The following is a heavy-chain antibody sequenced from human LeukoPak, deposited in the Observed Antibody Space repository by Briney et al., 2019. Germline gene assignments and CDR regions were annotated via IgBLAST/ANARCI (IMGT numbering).Heavy chain of an antibody. V-gene: IGHV3-30*18. CDR3: AKDWRWELSNYGFNV. CDR1: GIKFSNYD. Sequence: GGSLRLSCAASGIKFSNYDMDWVRQAPGKGLEWVTTIPYDGSYKYYADFVKGRFTISRDNSKNMLYLQMNGLRPEDTAVYYCAKDWRWELSNYGFNVWGQGTMVTVSS. CDR2: IPYDGSYK. D-gene: IGHD1-26*01. J-gene: IGHJ3*01.